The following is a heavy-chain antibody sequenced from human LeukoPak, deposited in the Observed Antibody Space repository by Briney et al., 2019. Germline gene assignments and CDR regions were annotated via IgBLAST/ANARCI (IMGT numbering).Heavy chain of an antibody. J-gene: IGHJ4*02. CDR3: ARGQERYYYDSSGYYYYFDY. CDR1: GGSFSGYY. D-gene: IGHD3-22*01. Sequence: PSETLSLTCAVYGGSFSGYYWSWIRQPPGKGLEWIGEINHSGSTNYNPSLKSRVTISVDTSKNQFSLKLSSVTAADTAVCYCARGQERYYYDSSGYYYYFDYWGQGTLVTVSS. CDR2: INHSGST. V-gene: IGHV4-34*01.